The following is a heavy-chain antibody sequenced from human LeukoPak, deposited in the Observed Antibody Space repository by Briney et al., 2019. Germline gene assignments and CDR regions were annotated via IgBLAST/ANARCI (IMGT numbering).Heavy chain of an antibody. Sequence: SQTLSLTCGISGDSVSSNSAAWNWIRQSPSRGLEWLGRTYYRSKWYIQYAVSVKSRITINADTSKNQFSLQLTSVTPEDTAVYHCAKGYGMDVWGQGTTVTVSS. CDR1: GDSVSSNSAA. CDR2: TYYRSKWYI. CDR3: AKGYGMDV. V-gene: IGHV6-1*01. J-gene: IGHJ6*02.